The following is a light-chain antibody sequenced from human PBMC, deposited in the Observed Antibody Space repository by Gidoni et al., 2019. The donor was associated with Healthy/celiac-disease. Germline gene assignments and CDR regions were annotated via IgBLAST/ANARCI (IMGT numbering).Light chain of an antibody. CDR3: QQYGSSPGFT. CDR2: GAS. J-gene: IGKJ3*01. CDR1: QSVSSSY. Sequence: EIVLTQSPGTLSLSPGERATLSCRASQSVSSSYLAWYQQKPGQAPRRLIYGASSRATGIPDRFSGSGSGTDFTLTISRLEPEDFAVYYCQQYGSSPGFTFGPXTKVDIK. V-gene: IGKV3-20*01.